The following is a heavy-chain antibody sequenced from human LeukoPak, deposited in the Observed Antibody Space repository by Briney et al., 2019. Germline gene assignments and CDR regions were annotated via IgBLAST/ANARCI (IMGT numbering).Heavy chain of an antibody. CDR1: GYTFTSYG. Sequence: ASVKVSCKASGYTFTSYGISWVRQAPGQGREWMGWISTYNGNTNYAQQLQGRVTMTTDTSTSTAYMELRSLRSDDTAVYYCARGRYCSSTSCYKVYYYYMDVWGKGTTVTVSS. D-gene: IGHD2-2*02. J-gene: IGHJ6*03. CDR2: ISTYNGNT. CDR3: ARGRYCSSTSCYKVYYYYMDV. V-gene: IGHV1-18*01.